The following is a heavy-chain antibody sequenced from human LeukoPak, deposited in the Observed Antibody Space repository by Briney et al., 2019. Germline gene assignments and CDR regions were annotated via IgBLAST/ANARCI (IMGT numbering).Heavy chain of an antibody. J-gene: IGHJ4*02. CDR3: AKVDSSSWGILDY. CDR1: GFTFSSYA. Sequence: GGSLRLSCAASGFTFSSYAMSWVRQAPGKGLEGVSAISGSGGSTYYADSVKGRFTISRDNSKNTLHLQMNSLRAEDTAVYYCAKVDSSSWGILDYWGQGTLVTVSS. V-gene: IGHV3-23*01. CDR2: ISGSGGST. D-gene: IGHD6-13*01.